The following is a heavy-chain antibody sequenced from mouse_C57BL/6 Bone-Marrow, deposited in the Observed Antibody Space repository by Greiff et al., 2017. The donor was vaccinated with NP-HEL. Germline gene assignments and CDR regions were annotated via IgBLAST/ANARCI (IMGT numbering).Heavy chain of an antibody. CDR2: IYPRSGNT. CDR3: ARQLRLYYFDY. J-gene: IGHJ2*01. CDR1: GYTFTSYG. V-gene: IGHV1-81*01. Sequence: VQLQQSGAVLARPGASVKLSCKASGYTFTSYGISWVKQRTGQGLEWIGEIYPRSGNTYYNEKFKGKATLTADKSSSTAYMELRSLTSEDSAVYFCARQLRLYYFDYWGQGTTLTVSS. D-gene: IGHD3-2*02.